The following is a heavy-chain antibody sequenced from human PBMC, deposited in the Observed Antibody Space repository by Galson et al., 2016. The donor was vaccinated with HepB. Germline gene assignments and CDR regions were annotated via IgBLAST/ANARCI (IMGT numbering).Heavy chain of an antibody. CDR3: ARDKPGYDILTGLASGGMDV. D-gene: IGHD3-9*01. J-gene: IGHJ6*02. CDR2: IYYSGST. CDR1: GGSISDYY. V-gene: IGHV4-59*01. Sequence: SETLSLTCTVSGGSISDYYWSWIRQPPGKGLEWIGYIYYSGSTNYNPSLKSRVTISVDTSKNQFSLKLSSVTAADTAVYYCARDKPGYDILTGLASGGMDVWGQGTTVTVSS.